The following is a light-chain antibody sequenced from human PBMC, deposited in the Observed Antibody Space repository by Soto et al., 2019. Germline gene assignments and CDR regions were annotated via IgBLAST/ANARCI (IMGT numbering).Light chain of an antibody. CDR2: GNI. Sequence: QSVLTQPPSVAGAPGQRVTISCTGSSSNIGAGYDVHWYQQLPGTAPKLLIYGNINRPSGVPDRFSGSKSGSSASLAITGLQAEDEADYYCQSYDSSLSGSYVFGTGTKLTVL. CDR3: QSYDSSLSGSYV. V-gene: IGLV1-40*01. J-gene: IGLJ1*01. CDR1: SSNIGAGYD.